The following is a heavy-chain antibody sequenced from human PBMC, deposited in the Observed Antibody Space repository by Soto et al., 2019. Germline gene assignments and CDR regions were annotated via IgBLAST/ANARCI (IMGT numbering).Heavy chain of an antibody. CDR3: ARGRYGDY. D-gene: IGHD1-1*01. CDR2: ISAHNGNT. J-gene: IGHJ4*02. V-gene: IGHV1-18*01. CDR1: GYTFTGYG. Sequence: QVHLVQSGAEVKKPGASVKVSCKASGYTFTGYGITWVRQAPGQGLEWMGWISAHNGNTDYAQKLQGRVIVTRDTSPSTAYMELRSLRSDDTAVYYCARGRYGDYWGQGALVTVPS.